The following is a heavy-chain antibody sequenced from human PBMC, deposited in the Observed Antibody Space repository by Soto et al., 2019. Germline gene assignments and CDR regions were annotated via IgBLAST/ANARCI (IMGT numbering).Heavy chain of an antibody. J-gene: IGHJ4*02. V-gene: IGHV1-2*04. CDR3: ARDRGRGWDIFDY. Sequence: GASVKVSCKASGYTFTDYYMHWVRQAPGQGLEWVGWINPNSGGTNYAQKFQGWVTMTRDTSISTAYMDLSRLRSDDTAVYYCARDRGRGWDIFDYWGQGTLVTVSS. CDR1: GYTFTDYY. D-gene: IGHD6-19*01. CDR2: INPNSGGT.